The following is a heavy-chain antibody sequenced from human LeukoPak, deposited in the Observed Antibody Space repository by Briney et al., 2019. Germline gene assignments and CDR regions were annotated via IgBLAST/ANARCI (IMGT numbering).Heavy chain of an antibody. V-gene: IGHV3-48*03. CDR2: ISSSGSTI. CDR1: GFTFSSYE. J-gene: IGHJ4*02. CDR3: AKAENWRGYFDWLLFFDY. D-gene: IGHD3-9*01. Sequence: PGGSLRLSCAASGFTFSSYEMNWVRQAPGKELEWVSYISSSGSTIYYADSVKGRFTISRDNAKNSLYLQMNSLRAEDTAVYYCAKAENWRGYFDWLLFFDYWGQGALVTVSS.